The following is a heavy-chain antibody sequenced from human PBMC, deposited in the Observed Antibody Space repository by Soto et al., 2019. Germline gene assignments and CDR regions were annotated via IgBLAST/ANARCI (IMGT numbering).Heavy chain of an antibody. CDR1: GYTFTSYG. V-gene: IGHV1-18*01. J-gene: IGHJ3*02. D-gene: IGHD4-17*01. CDR3: ARGSWERTVTGLDAFDI. Sequence: QVQLVQSGAEVKKPGASVKVSCKASGYTFTSYGISWVRQAPGQGLEWMGWISAYNGNTNYAQKLQGRVTMTTDTSTSTSYRELRSLKSDDTAVYYCARGSWERTVTGLDAFDIWGQGTMVTVSS. CDR2: ISAYNGNT.